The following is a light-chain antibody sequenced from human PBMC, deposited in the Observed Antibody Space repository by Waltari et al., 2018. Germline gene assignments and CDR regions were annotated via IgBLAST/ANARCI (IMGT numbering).Light chain of an antibody. V-gene: IGKV4-1*01. J-gene: IGKJ4*01. Sequence: DIVMTESLEPLAVSRGDRATINRQTSASVRYSSNNKNHLAWYQQKPGQPPKLLIYWASTRESGVPERFSGSGSETDFTLTVTSLQAEDVAVYYCQQYYNTPLTFGGGTKVEIK. CDR1: ASVRYSSNNKNH. CDR3: QQYYNTPLT. CDR2: WAS.